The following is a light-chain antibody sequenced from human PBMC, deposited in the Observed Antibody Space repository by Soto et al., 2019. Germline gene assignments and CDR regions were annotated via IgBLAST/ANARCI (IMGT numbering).Light chain of an antibody. CDR2: GAF. J-gene: IGKJ2*01. CDR3: LQYNDWPFT. Sequence: EIVMTQSPATLSVSPGGGATLSCKASQSVSSKLAWYQQKPGQAPRVLIYGAFTRATGIPARFSGSGSGTEFTLTISSLQSEDFAVYYCLQYNDWPFTFGHGTKLEIK. CDR1: QSVSSK. V-gene: IGKV3-15*01.